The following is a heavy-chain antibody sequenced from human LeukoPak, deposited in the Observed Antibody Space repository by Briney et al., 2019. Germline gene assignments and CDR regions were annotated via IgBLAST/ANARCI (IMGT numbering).Heavy chain of an antibody. V-gene: IGHV3-20*04. CDR3: ARFDGGMATNPELDY. J-gene: IGHJ4*02. CDR1: GFTFDDYG. D-gene: IGHD5-24*01. Sequence: GGSLRLSCAASGFTFDDYGMSWVRQAPGKGLEWVSGINWNGGSTGYADSVKGRFTISRDNAKNSLYLQMNSLRAEDTALYYCARFDGGMATNPELDYRGQGTLVTVSS. CDR2: INWNGGST.